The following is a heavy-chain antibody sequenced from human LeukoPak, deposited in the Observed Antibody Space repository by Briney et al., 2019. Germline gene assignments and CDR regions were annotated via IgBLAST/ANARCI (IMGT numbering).Heavy chain of an antibody. CDR2: IYTSGST. J-gene: IGHJ4*02. CDR1: GGSISSGSYY. Sequence: SETLSLTCTVSGGSISSGSYYWSWIRQPAGKGLEWIGHIYTSGSTNYNPSLKSRVTISVDTSKNQFSLKLSSVAAADTAVYYCARHEVREASLDYWGQGTLVTVSS. V-gene: IGHV4-61*09. CDR3: ARHEVREASLDY.